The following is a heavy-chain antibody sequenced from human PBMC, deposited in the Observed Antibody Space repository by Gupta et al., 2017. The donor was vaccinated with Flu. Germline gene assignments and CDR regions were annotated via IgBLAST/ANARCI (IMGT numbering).Heavy chain of an antibody. CDR2: INPNGGGT. CDR3: ARSYCSPTTCYENFMDV. Sequence: VQLVPSGAEVKKPGASVKVSCKASGYTFGSYYIHWVRQAPGQGLEWMGRINPNGGGTDYAQKFQGRVTLTWDATSTTGYMELSRLTSDDTAVYSCARSYCSPTTCYENFMDVWGNGTTVTVSS. CDR1: GYTFGSYY. D-gene: IGHD2-2*01. V-gene: IGHV1-2*06. J-gene: IGHJ6*03.